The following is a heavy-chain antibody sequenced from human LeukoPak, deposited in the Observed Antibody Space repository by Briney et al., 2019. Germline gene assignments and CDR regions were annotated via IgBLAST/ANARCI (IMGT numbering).Heavy chain of an antibody. CDR3: ARDQGSG. CDR1: SGSFRGYY. V-gene: IGHV4-34*01. D-gene: IGHD6-19*01. Sequence: PSETLSLTCAVYSGSFRGYYWSWIRQPPGKGLEWIGEINHSGITNYNPSLKSRVTMSVDTSKNQFSLRLSSVTAADTAMYYCARDQGSGWGQGTLVTVSS. J-gene: IGHJ1*01. CDR2: INHSGIT.